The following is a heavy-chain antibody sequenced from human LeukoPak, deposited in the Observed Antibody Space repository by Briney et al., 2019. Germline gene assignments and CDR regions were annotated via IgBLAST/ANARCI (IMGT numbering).Heavy chain of an antibody. Sequence: SETLPLTCTVSGGSISSYYWSWIRQPPGKGLAWIGYIYASGSTNYNPSHKSRVTISVDTSKNQFSLKLSSVTAADTAVYYCASGGDSSGYYLDYWGQGTLVTVSS. J-gene: IGHJ4*02. V-gene: IGHV4-59*12. CDR3: ASGGDSSGYYLDY. CDR2: IYASGST. D-gene: IGHD3-22*01. CDR1: GGSISSYY.